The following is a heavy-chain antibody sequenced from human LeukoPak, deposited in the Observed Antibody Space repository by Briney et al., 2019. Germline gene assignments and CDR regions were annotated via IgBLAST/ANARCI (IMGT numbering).Heavy chain of an antibody. CDR3: ARGPSFSGYDPPGDY. J-gene: IGHJ4*02. CDR2: INTRGST. CDR1: GGSVSSYY. Sequence: PSETLSLTCTVSGGSVSSYYWSGIRQPAGKGLEWLGRINTRGSTNYIPSLKSRITLSVDTSKNQFSLMLTSVTAADAAVYYCARGPSFSGYDPPGDYWGQGTLVTVSS. V-gene: IGHV4-4*07. D-gene: IGHD5-12*01.